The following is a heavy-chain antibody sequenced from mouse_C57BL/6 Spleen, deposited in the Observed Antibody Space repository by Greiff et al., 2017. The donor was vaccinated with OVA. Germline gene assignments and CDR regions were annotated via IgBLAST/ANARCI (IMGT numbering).Heavy chain of an antibody. Sequence: EVKLMESGGGLVQPGGSLKLSCAASGFTFSDYYMYWVRQTPEKRLEWVAYISNGGGSTYYPDTVKGRFTISRDNAKNTLYLQMSRLKSEDTAMYYCATLGSYNYAMDYWGQGTSVTVSS. J-gene: IGHJ4*01. CDR2: ISNGGGST. CDR3: ATLGSYNYAMDY. D-gene: IGHD1-1*02. V-gene: IGHV5-12*01. CDR1: GFTFSDYY.